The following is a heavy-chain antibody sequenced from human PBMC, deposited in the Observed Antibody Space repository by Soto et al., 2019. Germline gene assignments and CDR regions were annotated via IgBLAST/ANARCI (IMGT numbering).Heavy chain of an antibody. J-gene: IGHJ3*02. D-gene: IGHD3-22*01. Sequence: PGGSLRLSCAASGFTVSSKYMTWVRQAPGKGLEWVSVIYGGGTTYYADSVKGRFTISRDNSKNTLYLQMGSLKAEDMAVYYCARHSSGYSYAFDIWGQGTMVTVSS. CDR2: IYGGGTT. CDR1: GFTVSSKY. CDR3: ARHSSGYSYAFDI. V-gene: IGHV3-53*05.